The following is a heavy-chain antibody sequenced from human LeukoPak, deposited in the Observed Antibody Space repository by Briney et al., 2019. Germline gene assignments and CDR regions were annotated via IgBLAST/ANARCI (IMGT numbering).Heavy chain of an antibody. J-gene: IGHJ5*02. V-gene: IGHV3-23*01. CDR1: GFTFSGYA. D-gene: IGHD6-13*01. CDR2: ISGSGGST. Sequence: GGSLRLSCAASGFTFSGYAMSWVRQAPGKGLEWVSAISGSGGSTYYADSVKGRFTISRDNSKNTLYLQMNSLRAEDTAVYYCAKDQSIAAAGLLNWFDPWGQGTLVTVSS. CDR3: AKDQSIAAAGLLNWFDP.